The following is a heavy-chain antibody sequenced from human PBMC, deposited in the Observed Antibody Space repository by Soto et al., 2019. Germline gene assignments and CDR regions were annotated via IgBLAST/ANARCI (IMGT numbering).Heavy chain of an antibody. CDR2: IYVTGAV. V-gene: IGHV4-31*03. D-gene: IGHD2-21*01. J-gene: IGHJ5*02. CDR3: ARLRIATNNYKWFDP. Sequence: SETLSLTCSGSGAALNRGNYYWSWIRQVPGKGLEWIGHIYVTGAVDYNPSLRDRITISQDTSERQFSLNLRLVTAADTAVYYCARLRIATNNYKWFDPWGQGTLVTVS. CDR1: GAALNRGNYY.